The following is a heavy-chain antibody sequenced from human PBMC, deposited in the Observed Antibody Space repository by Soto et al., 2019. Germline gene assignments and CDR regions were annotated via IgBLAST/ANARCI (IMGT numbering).Heavy chain of an antibody. CDR2: ISGSGGST. J-gene: IGHJ6*02. CDR1: GFTFSSYA. D-gene: IGHD6-6*01. V-gene: IGHV3-23*01. Sequence: PGGSLRLSCTASGFTFSSYAMSRVRQAPGKGLEWVSAISGSGGSTYYADSVKGRFTISRDNSKNTLYLQMNSLRAEDTAVYYCAKGEVAARYRVYYYYYGMDVWGQGTTVTVSS. CDR3: AKGEVAARYRVYYYYYGMDV.